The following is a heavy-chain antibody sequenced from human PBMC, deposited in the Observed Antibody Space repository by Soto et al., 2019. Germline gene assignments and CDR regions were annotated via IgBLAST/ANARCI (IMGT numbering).Heavy chain of an antibody. CDR2: IIPIFGTA. CDR3: ARGAPRGAVAGSSLYYYYYGMDV. Sequence: SVTVSCRDSGCRFSIYAIMWVRPGPGQGLEWMGGIIPIFGTANYAQKFQGRVTITADKSTSTAYMELSSLRSEDTAVYYCARGAPRGAVAGSSLYYYYYGMDVWGQGTTVTVSS. J-gene: IGHJ6*02. CDR1: GCRFSIYA. D-gene: IGHD6-19*01. V-gene: IGHV1-69*06.